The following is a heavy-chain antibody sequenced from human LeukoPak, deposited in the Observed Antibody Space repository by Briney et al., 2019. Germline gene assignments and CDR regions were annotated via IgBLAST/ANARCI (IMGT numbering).Heavy chain of an antibody. V-gene: IGHV4-61*01. D-gene: IGHD3-10*01. J-gene: IGHJ6*03. CDR3: AREDPSGYYYYMDV. CDR1: GGSISSSSYY. CDR2: IYYSGST. Sequence: PSETLSLTCTVSGGSISSSSYYWSWIRQPPGKGLEWIGYIYYSGSTNYNPSLKSRVTISVDTSKNQFSLKLSSVTAADTAVYYCAREDPSGYYYYMDVWGKGTTVTVSS.